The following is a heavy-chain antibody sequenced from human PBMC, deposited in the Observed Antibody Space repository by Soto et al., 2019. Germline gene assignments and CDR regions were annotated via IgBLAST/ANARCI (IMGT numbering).Heavy chain of an antibody. V-gene: IGHV1-69*01. CDR1: GGTFSSYA. Sequence: QVQLVQSGAEVKKPGSSVKVSCKASGGTFSSYAISWVRQAPGQGLEWMGGIIPIFGTANYAQKFQGRVTITADESTSTAYMKLSSLRSEDTAVYYCARDRAPFHCSGGSCYYWFDPWGQGTLVTVSS. D-gene: IGHD2-15*01. CDR3: ARDRAPFHCSGGSCYYWFDP. CDR2: IIPIFGTA. J-gene: IGHJ5*02.